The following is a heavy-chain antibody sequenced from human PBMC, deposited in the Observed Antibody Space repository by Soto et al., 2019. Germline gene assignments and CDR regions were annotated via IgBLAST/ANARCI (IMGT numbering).Heavy chain of an antibody. V-gene: IGHV3-23*01. D-gene: IGHD3-16*01. CDR1: GFTFSSYV. J-gene: IGHJ4*02. CDR3: AKRRGEGYFDY. CDR2: IGGTSGST. Sequence: GGSLRLSCAASGFTFSSYVMSWVRQAPGKGLEWVSAIGGTSGSTYYADSVKGRFTISRDNSNNTMYLQMNSLRAEDTAVYYCAKRRGEGYFDYWGQGTLVTVSS.